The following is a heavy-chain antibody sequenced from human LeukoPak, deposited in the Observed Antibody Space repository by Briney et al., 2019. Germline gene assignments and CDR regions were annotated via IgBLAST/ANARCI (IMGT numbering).Heavy chain of an antibody. CDR3: ARLSITMMWDAFDI. J-gene: IGHJ3*02. CDR1: GYTFTGYY. CDR2: INPNSGGT. D-gene: IGHD3-22*01. Sequence: GASVKVSCKASGYTFTGYYMHWVRQAPGQGLEWMGWINPNSGGTNYAQKFQGRVTMTRDTSISTAYMELSRLRSDDTAVYYCARLSITMMWDAFDIWGKGTTVTVSS. V-gene: IGHV1-2*02.